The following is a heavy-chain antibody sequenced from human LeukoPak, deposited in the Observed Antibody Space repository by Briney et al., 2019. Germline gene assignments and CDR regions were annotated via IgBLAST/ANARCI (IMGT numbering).Heavy chain of an antibody. Sequence: GGSLRLSCGASGFTFRNFWMNWVRQAPGKGLEWVANIKDDGSDKYYVDSVRGRFTISRDNAKNPLYLQMNSLRAEDTAVYYCARFVSDILTGYFDYWGQGTLVTVSS. CDR1: GFTFRNFW. V-gene: IGHV3-7*01. CDR3: ARFVSDILTGYFDY. D-gene: IGHD3-9*01. J-gene: IGHJ4*02. CDR2: IKDDGSDK.